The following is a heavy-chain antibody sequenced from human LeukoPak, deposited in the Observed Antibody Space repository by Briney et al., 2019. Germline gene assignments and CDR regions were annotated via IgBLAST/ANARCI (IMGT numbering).Heavy chain of an antibody. Sequence: ASVTVSFKASVYTFTSYDINWVRQATGQGLEWMGWMNPNSGNTGYAQKFQGRVTMTRNTSISTAYMELSSLRSEDTAVYYCARAYSSSSGVYYYYYMDVWGKGTTVTVSS. CDR2: MNPNSGNT. V-gene: IGHV1-8*01. D-gene: IGHD6-6*01. CDR1: VYTFTSYD. CDR3: ARAYSSSSGVYYYYYMDV. J-gene: IGHJ6*03.